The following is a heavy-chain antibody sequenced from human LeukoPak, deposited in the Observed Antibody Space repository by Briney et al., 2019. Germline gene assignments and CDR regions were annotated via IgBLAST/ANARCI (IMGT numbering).Heavy chain of an antibody. CDR1: GFTFSTYG. Sequence: GGSLRLSCAASGFTFSTYGMSWVRLAPGKGLEWVSSISGSGYTIDYADSVKGRFTISRDNSTNTLYLQLNSLRAEDTALYFCAKDRCGAFCGGDWGQGTLVTVSS. CDR2: ISGSGYTI. J-gene: IGHJ4*02. V-gene: IGHV3-23*01. CDR3: AKDRCGAFCGGD. D-gene: IGHD2-21*01.